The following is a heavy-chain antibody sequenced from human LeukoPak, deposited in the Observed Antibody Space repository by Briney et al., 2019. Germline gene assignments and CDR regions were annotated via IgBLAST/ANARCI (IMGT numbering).Heavy chain of an antibody. CDR1: GFTFSSYS. J-gene: IGHJ4*02. CDR3: AKDVGKWESLHFFDY. V-gene: IGHV3-23*01. Sequence: GGSLRLSCAASGFTFSSYSMNWVRQAPGKGLEWISGISGSGASTYYADSVKGRFTISRDDSRNTLYLQMNSLRGDDTAVYYCAKDVGKWESLHFFDYWGQGTLVTVSS. D-gene: IGHD1-26*01. CDR2: ISGSGAST.